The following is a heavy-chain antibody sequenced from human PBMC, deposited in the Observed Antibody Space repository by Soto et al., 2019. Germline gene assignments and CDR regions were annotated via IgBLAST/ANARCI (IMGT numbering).Heavy chain of an antibody. Sequence: PWCSMRLSCAASGVPFCIYAVGGVRKAPGKGLEWVSAISGSGGSTYYADSVKGRFTISRDNSKNTLYLQMNSLRAEDTAVYYCAKGGQLWFGELLYEVYFDYWGQGTLVTVSS. V-gene: IGHV3-23*01. J-gene: IGHJ4*02. CDR3: AKGGQLWFGELLYEVYFDY. CDR2: ISGSGGST. D-gene: IGHD3-10*01. CDR1: GVPFCIYA.